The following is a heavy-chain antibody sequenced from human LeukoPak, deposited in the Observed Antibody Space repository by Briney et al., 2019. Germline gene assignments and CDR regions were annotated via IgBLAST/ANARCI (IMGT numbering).Heavy chain of an antibody. CDR3: ARGAVLLWFGELLAGKYYFDY. Sequence: SETLSLTCAVYGGSLSGYYWSWIRQPPGKGLEWIGEINHSGSTNYNPSLKSRVTISVDTSKNQFSLKLSSVTAADTAVYYCARGAVLLWFGELLAGKYYFDYWGQGTLVTVSS. V-gene: IGHV4-34*01. CDR2: INHSGST. D-gene: IGHD3-10*01. J-gene: IGHJ4*02. CDR1: GGSLSGYY.